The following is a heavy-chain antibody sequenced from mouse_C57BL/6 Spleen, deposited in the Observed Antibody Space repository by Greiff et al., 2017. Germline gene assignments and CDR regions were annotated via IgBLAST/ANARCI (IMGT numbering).Heavy chain of an antibody. CDR1: GYSITSGYY. J-gene: IGHJ2*01. CDR3: AREKGYFDY. Sequence: EVQLQESGPGLVKPSQSLSLTCSVTGYSITSGYYWNWIRQFPGNKLEWMGYISYDGSNNYNPSLKNRISITRDTSTNQFFLKLNSVTTEDTATYYCAREKGYFDYWGQGTTLTVSS. V-gene: IGHV3-6*01. CDR2: ISYDGSN.